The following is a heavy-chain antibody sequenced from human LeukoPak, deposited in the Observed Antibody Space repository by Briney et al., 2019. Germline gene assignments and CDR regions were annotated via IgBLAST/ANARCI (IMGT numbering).Heavy chain of an antibody. J-gene: IGHJ4*02. CDR1: GGTFSSYA. CDR2: IIPIFGTA. D-gene: IGHD2-2*01. CDR3: AKGYCSSTSCYDY. V-gene: IGHV1-69*06. Sequence: SVKVSCKASGGTFSSYAISWVRQAPGQGLEWMGGIIPIFGTANYAQKFQGRVTITADKSTSTAYMELSSLRSEDTAVYYCAKGYCSSTSCYDYWGQGTLVAVSS.